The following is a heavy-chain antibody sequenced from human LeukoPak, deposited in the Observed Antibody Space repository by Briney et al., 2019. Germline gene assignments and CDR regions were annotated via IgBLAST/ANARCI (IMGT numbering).Heavy chain of an antibody. CDR1: GFTVSSNY. CDR2: ISGSGGST. V-gene: IGHV3-23*01. CDR3: ARDRHRYSYDTGGYPPY. Sequence: PGGSLRLSCAASGFTVSSNYMSWVRQAPGKGLEWVSAISGSGGSTYYADSVKGRFTISRDNSKNTLYLQMNSLRAEDTAVYYCARDRHRYSYDTGGYPPYWGQGTLVTVSS. J-gene: IGHJ4*02. D-gene: IGHD3-22*01.